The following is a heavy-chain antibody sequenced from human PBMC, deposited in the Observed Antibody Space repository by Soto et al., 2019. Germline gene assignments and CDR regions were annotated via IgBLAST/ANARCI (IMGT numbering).Heavy chain of an antibody. Sequence: ASVKVSCKASGYTFTSCDINWVRQATGQGLEWMGWMNPNSGNTGYAQKFQGRVTMTRNTSISTAYMELSSLRSEDTAVYYCARGQGSSWYFGSYYYYGMDVWGQGTTVTVSS. J-gene: IGHJ6*02. D-gene: IGHD6-13*01. CDR3: ARGQGSSWYFGSYYYYGMDV. V-gene: IGHV1-8*01. CDR1: GYTFTSCD. CDR2: MNPNSGNT.